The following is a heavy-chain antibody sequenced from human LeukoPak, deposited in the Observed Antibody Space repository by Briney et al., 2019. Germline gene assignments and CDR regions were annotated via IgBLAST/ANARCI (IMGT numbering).Heavy chain of an antibody. CDR2: ISWNSGSI. V-gene: IGHV3-9*01. J-gene: IGHJ5*02. Sequence: AGGSLRLSCAASGFTFDDYAMHWVRQAPGKGLEWVSGISWNSGSIGYADSVKGRFTISRDNAKNSLYLQMNSLRAGDTALYYCAAASIAAHYWFDPWGQGTLVTVSS. D-gene: IGHD6-6*01. CDR1: GFTFDDYA. CDR3: AAASIAAHYWFDP.